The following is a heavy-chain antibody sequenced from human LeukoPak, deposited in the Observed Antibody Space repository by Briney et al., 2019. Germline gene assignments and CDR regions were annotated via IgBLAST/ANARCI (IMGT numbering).Heavy chain of an antibody. D-gene: IGHD1-26*01. J-gene: IGHJ4*02. CDR1: GFTFSTSA. CDR2: ISYDGSHK. Sequence: GGSLRLSCAASGFTFSTSAMHWVRQAPGKGLQWVAVISYDGSHKYYADSVKGRFAISRDNSKNTLSLQMNSLRAEDTAVYYCARDYRGPIGIFDYWGQGTLVTVSS. V-gene: IGHV3-30*09. CDR3: ARDYRGPIGIFDY.